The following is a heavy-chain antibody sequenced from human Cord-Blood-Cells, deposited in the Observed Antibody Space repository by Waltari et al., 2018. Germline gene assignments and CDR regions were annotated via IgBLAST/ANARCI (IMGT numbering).Heavy chain of an antibody. D-gene: IGHD1-1*01. CDR3: AKTGVQLERLGSFDI. Sequence: EVQLLESGGGLVQPGRSLRLSCAASGFPFSSHAMSWVRQAPGKGLAGVSATSGSGGSTYHADSVKGRFTISRDNSKNTLYLEMNSLRAEDTAVYYCAKTGVQLERLGSFDIWGQGTMVPVSS. V-gene: IGHV3-23*01. CDR1: GFPFSSHA. CDR2: TSGSGGST. J-gene: IGHJ3*02.